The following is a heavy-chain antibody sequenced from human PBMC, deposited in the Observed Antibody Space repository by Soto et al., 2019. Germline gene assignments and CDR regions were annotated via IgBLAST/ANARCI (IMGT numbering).Heavy chain of an antibody. D-gene: IGHD2-21*01. CDR1: GYNFTTYW. J-gene: IGHJ3*01. CDR3: ARPVIDDAFDV. Sequence: GESLKISCKGSGYNFTTYWIAWVRQMPGKGLEWMGIIYPDDSDTRYSPSFQGQVTISADKSITTAYLQWSSLKASDTAMYYCARPVIDDAFDVWGQGTMVTVS. CDR2: IYPDDSDT. V-gene: IGHV5-51*01.